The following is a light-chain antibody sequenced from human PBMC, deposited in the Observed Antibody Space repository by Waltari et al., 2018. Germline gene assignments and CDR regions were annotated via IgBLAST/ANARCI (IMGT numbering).Light chain of an antibody. CDR2: DAS. Sequence: DIQMTQSPSTLSASVGDRVTITCRASQSISSWLAWYQQKPGKAPKLLIYDASSLESGVPSRFSGSGSGTDFTLTISSLQPDDFATYYCQQSYSAPWTFGQGTKVEIK. V-gene: IGKV1-5*01. J-gene: IGKJ1*01. CDR3: QQSYSAPWT. CDR1: QSISSW.